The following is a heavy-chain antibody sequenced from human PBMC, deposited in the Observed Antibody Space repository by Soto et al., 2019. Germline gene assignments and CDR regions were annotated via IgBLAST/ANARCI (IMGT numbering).Heavy chain of an antibody. CDR2: ISYDGSNK. D-gene: IGHD6-13*01. V-gene: IGHV3-30-3*01. J-gene: IGHJ5*02. CDR1: GFTFSSYA. Sequence: QVQLVESGGGVVQPGRSLRLSCAASGFTFSSYAMHWVRQAPGKGLEWVAVISYDGSNKYYADSVKGRFTISRDNSKNSLYLQMNRLRAEDKDVYYCARELRIAGAGPNWFDPWGQGTLVTVSS. CDR3: ARELRIAGAGPNWFDP.